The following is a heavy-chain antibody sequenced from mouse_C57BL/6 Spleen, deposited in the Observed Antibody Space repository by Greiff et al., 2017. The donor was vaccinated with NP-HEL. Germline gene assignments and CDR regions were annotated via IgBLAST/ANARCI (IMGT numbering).Heavy chain of an antibody. J-gene: IGHJ4*01. Sequence: VKLMESGAELVRPGASVTLSCKASGYTFTDYEMHWVKQTPVHGLEWIGAIDPETGGTAYNQKFKGKAILTADKSSSTAYMELRSLTSEDSAVYYCTRGNYGNPGDYWGQGTSVTVSS. D-gene: IGHD2-1*01. CDR1: GYTFTDYE. V-gene: IGHV1-15*01. CDR3: TRGNYGNPGDY. CDR2: IDPETGGT.